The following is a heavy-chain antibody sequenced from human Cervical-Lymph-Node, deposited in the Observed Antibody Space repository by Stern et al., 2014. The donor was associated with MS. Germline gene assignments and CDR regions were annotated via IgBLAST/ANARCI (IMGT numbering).Heavy chain of an antibody. CDR3: ARDAWPAASGPLIDY. J-gene: IGHJ4*02. Sequence: EVQLVESGGGLVQPGGSLRLSCAASGFTFSSHWMHWVRQAPGKGLVLVSRIYGDGSSTKYAASVKGRFTISRDNAKSTLYLQMNSLRAEDSAVYYCARDAWPAASGPLIDYWGRGTLVTVSS. CDR1: GFTFSSHW. CDR2: IYGDGSST. V-gene: IGHV3-74*03. D-gene: IGHD6-13*01.